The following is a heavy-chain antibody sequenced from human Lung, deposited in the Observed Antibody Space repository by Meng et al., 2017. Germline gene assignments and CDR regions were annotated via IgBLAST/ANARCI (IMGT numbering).Heavy chain of an antibody. CDR1: GGSFSDYY. CDR2: INHSGST. J-gene: IGHJ4*02. Sequence: QGRLKQCGAGLLKSSETLSLTCVVSGGSFSDYYWSWIRQPPGKGLEWIGEINHSGSTNYNPSLESRATISVDTSQNNLSLKLSSVTAADSAVYYCARGPTTMAHDFDYWGQGTLVTVSS. V-gene: IGHV4-34*01. D-gene: IGHD4-11*01. CDR3: ARGPTTMAHDFDY.